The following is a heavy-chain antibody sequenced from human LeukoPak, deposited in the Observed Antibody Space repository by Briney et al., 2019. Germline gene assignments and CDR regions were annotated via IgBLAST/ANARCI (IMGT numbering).Heavy chain of an antibody. D-gene: IGHD3-9*01. CDR3: ANASPPLRYFDWLSSTPEYYFDY. Sequence: GGSLRLSCAASGFTFSSYAMSWVRQAPGKGLEWVSAISGSGGSTYYADPVKGRFTISRDNSKNTLYLQMNSLRAEDTAVYYCANASPPLRYFDWLSSTPEYYFDYWGQGTLVTVSS. V-gene: IGHV3-23*01. CDR1: GFTFSSYA. J-gene: IGHJ4*02. CDR2: ISGSGGST.